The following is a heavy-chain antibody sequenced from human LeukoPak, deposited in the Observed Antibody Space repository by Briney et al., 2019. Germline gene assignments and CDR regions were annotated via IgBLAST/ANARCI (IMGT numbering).Heavy chain of an antibody. D-gene: IGHD2-15*01. CDR1: GYTFTSYG. Sequence: EASVKVSCKASGYTFTSYGISWVRQAPGQGLEWMGWISAYNGNTNYAQKLQGRVTMTTDTSTSTAYMELRSLRSDDTAVYYCARRGYCSCGSCFDDAFDIWGQGTMVTVSS. CDR3: ARRGYCSCGSCFDDAFDI. J-gene: IGHJ3*02. CDR2: ISAYNGNT. V-gene: IGHV1-18*01.